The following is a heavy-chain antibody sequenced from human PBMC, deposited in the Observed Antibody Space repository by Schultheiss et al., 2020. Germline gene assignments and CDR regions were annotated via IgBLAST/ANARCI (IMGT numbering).Heavy chain of an antibody. Sequence: SETLSLTCTVSGGSISSYYWSWIRQPAGKGLEWIGRIYTSGSTNYNPSLKSRVTMSVDTSKNQFSLKLSSVTAADTAVYYCARGILGYCSSTSCYTGFDIWGQGTMVNV. D-gene: IGHD2-2*02. CDR3: ARGILGYCSSTSCYTGFDI. J-gene: IGHJ3*02. V-gene: IGHV4-4*07. CDR2: IYTSGST. CDR1: GGSISSYY.